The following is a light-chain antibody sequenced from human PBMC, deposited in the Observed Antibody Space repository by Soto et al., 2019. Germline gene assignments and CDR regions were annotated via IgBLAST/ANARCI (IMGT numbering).Light chain of an antibody. V-gene: IGLV2-14*03. CDR2: DVS. CDR3: YSCRINSDTRYV. CDR1: SSDIGASNY. Sequence: QSALTQPASVSGSPGQSITISCTGTSSDIGASNYVSWYQQHPGQAPKLMISDVSHRPSGISDRFSGSKSGNTASLTISGLQAEDEADYYCYSCRINSDTRYVFGIGTKRTVL. J-gene: IGLJ1*01.